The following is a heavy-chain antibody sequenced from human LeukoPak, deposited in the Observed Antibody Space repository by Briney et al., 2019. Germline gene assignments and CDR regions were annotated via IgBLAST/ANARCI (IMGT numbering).Heavy chain of an antibody. Sequence: GGSLRLSCAASGFTFNNYAMNWVRQAPGKGLEWVSAVSGPGSSTDYADSVKGRFTIPRDNSKNTLYLQMNSLRADDTAVYYCAKRPAGANSFDFWGQGTLVTVSS. V-gene: IGHV3-23*01. CDR1: GFTFNNYA. D-gene: IGHD1-26*01. CDR3: AKRPAGANSFDF. CDR2: VSGPGSST. J-gene: IGHJ4*02.